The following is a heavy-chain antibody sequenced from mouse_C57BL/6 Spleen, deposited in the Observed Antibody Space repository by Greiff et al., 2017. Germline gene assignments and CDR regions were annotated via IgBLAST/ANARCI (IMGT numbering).Heavy chain of an antibody. J-gene: IGHJ3*01. D-gene: IGHD2-4*01. CDR2: ITPSNGGT. CDR1: GYTFTSYW. Sequence: QVQLQQPGTELVKPGASVKLSCKASGYTFTSYWMHWVKQRPGQGLEWIGNITPSNGGTNYNEKFKSKATLTVDKSSSTAYMQLRSLTSEDSAVYYCAREGMYYDYDDGGSWCAYWGQGTLVTVSA. CDR3: AREGMYYDYDDGGSWCAY. V-gene: IGHV1-53*01.